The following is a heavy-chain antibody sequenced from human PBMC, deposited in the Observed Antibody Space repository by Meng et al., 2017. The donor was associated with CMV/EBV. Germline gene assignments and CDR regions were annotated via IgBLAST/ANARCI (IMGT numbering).Heavy chain of an antibody. V-gene: IGHV1-69*05. CDR1: GCTFSSYA. D-gene: IGHD2-2*02. CDR2: IIPIFGTA. J-gene: IGHJ6*02. CDR3: AKDALVYCSSTSCYTPYYYGMDV. Sequence: SVKVSCKGSGCTFSSYAISWVRQGPGQGLEWMGGIIPIFGTANYAQKFQGRVTITTDESKSTAYMELSSLRSEDTAVYYCAKDALVYCSSTSCYTPYYYGMDVWGQGTTVTVSS.